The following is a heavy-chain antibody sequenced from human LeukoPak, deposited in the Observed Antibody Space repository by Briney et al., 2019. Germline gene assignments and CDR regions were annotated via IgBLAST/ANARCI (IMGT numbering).Heavy chain of an antibody. CDR1: GYNFTSYW. Sequence: GESLKISCKGSGYNFTSYWISWVRQMPGKGLEWMGIIYPGDSDTRYSPSFQGQVTISADKSISTAYLQWSSLKASDTAMYYCARQVEPGVGWFDPWGQGTLVTVSS. CDR2: IYPGDSDT. CDR3: ARQVEPGVGWFDP. D-gene: IGHD1-1*01. V-gene: IGHV5-51*01. J-gene: IGHJ5*02.